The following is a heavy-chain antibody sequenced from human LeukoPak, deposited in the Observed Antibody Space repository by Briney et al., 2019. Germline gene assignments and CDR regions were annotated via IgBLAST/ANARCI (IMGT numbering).Heavy chain of an antibody. J-gene: IGHJ4*02. CDR1: GGSISSSTYY. CDR3: ARGGKTTVTSGVDY. CDR2: TYYSAYT. V-gene: IGHV4-39*07. D-gene: IGHD4-17*01. Sequence: PSETLSLTCSVSGGSISSSTYYWGCIRQPPGKGLECIGSTYYSAYTYYNPSLKSRVTISVDTSKNQFSLKLNSVTAADTAMYYCARGGKTTVTSGVDYWGQGILVTVSS.